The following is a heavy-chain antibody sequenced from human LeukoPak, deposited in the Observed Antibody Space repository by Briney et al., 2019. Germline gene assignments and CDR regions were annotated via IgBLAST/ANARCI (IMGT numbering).Heavy chain of an antibody. V-gene: IGHV3-21*01. CDR1: GFTFSSCC. CDR2: IGPTGTDR. D-gene: IGHD1-14*01. Sequence: GGSLRLSCAASGFTFSSCCFNWVRQAPGKGLEWVSSIGPTGTDRYYADSVRGRFTISRDNAKNSMYLQMDSLRDEDTAASYCATETIARHYYYWGQGTLLTVSS. J-gene: IGHJ4*02. CDR3: ATETIARHYYY.